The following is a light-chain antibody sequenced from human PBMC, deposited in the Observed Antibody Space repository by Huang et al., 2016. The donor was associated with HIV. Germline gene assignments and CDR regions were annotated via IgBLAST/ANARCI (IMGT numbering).Light chain of an antibody. CDR3: QQYNRYLLS. Sequence: DIQMTQSPSTLSASVGDRVTITCRASQSISKRLAVFPQKPGKAPKLLRYEASTLESGVPARFSGSGSGTEFTLTISSLRPDDFATYYCQQYNRYLLSFGGGTKVEIE. J-gene: IGKJ4*01. CDR1: QSISKR. V-gene: IGKV1-5*03. CDR2: EAS.